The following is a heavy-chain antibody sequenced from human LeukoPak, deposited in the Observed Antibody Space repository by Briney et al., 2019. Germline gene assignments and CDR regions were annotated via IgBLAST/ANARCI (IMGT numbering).Heavy chain of an antibody. V-gene: IGHV4-4*09. CDR3: ARQAPGYYFDY. CDR1: GGSFSGYY. J-gene: IGHJ4*02. Sequence: SETLSLTCAVYGGSFSGYYWSWIRQPPGKGLEWIGYIYTSGSTNYNPSLKSRVTISVDTSKNQFSLKLSSVTAADTAVYYCARQAPGYYFDYWGQGTLVTVSS. D-gene: IGHD3-22*01. CDR2: IYTSGST.